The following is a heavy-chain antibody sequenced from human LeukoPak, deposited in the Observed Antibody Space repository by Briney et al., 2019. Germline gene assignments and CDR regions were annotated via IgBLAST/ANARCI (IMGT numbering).Heavy chain of an antibody. CDR2: INHSGST. CDR3: ARFVTLPGPRLFDY. D-gene: IGHD2/OR15-2a*01. J-gene: IGHJ4*02. V-gene: IGHV4-34*01. Sequence: SETLSLTCAVYGGSFSGYYWSWIRQPPGKGLEWIGEINHSGSTNYNPSLKSRVTISVDTSKNQFSLKLSSVTAADTAVYYCARFVTLPGPRLFDYWGQGTLVTVSS. CDR1: GGSFSGYY.